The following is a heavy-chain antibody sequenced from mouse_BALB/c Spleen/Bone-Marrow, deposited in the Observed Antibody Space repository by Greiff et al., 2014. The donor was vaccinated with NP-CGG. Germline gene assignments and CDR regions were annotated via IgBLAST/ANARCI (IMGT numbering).Heavy chain of an antibody. CDR1: GFSLASYG. CDR2: IWAGGST. V-gene: IGHV2-9*02. D-gene: IGHD2-3*01. J-gene: IGHJ1*01. Sequence: VQLQQSGPGLVAPSQGLSITCTVSGFSLASYGVHWVRQPPGKGLEWLGVIWAGGSTNHNSALMSRLSISKDNSKSQVFLKMNSLQTDDTAMYYCARVYLWYFDVWGAGTTVTVSS. CDR3: ARVYLWYFDV.